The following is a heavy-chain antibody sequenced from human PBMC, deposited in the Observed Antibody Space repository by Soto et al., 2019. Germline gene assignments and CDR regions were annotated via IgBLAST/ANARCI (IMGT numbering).Heavy chain of an antibody. J-gene: IGHJ6*02. CDR3: ARDRHGSDWYTYYFYTLAV. CDR2: ISGSGESI. D-gene: IGHD6-13*01. V-gene: IGHV3-23*01. Sequence: EVHLSESGGGLVQPGESLRISCAASGLIFSDYAMTWVRQAPGRGLEWVSGISGSGESIYYADSVEGRFTISRDNSKNTLYLQMNSLRGEDTAVYYCARDRHGSDWYTYYFYTLAVWGQGTTVTVSS. CDR1: GLIFSDYA.